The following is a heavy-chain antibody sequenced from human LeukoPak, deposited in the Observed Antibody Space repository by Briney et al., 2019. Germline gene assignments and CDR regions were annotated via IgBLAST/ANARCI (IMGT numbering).Heavy chain of an antibody. CDR1: GSTFRKYW. D-gene: IGHD2-15*01. V-gene: IGHV3-7*01. CDR3: ATDQVGGAGSCYFDF. Sequence: SGGSQRLSCAASGSTFRKYWMSWIRQAPGKGLGWVANIKEDGSEKYYVDSVKGRFVISRDNAKNSLYLQMDSLRVDDTTIYYWATDQVGGAGSCYFDFPGQGALVTVSS. J-gene: IGHJ4*02. CDR2: IKEDGSEK.